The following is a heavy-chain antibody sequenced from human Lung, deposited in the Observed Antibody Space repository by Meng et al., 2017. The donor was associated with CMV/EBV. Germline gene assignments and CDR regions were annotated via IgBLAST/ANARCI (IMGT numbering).Heavy chain of an antibody. D-gene: IGHD7-27*01. J-gene: IGHJ4*02. CDR2: IHPRRGNT. Sequence: SXXVSCKASGYTFTAHYFHWVRQAPGQGLEWMGWIHPRRGNTNYAQQFQGRVTLARDTSINTGYMELTRLTSDDTAVYYCARDNNWGPDYWGQGTLVTVSS. V-gene: IGHV1-2*02. CDR1: GYTFTAHY. CDR3: ARDNNWGPDY.